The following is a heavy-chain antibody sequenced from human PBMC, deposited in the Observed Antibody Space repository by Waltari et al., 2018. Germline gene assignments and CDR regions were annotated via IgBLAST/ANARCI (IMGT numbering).Heavy chain of an antibody. J-gene: IGHJ4*02. D-gene: IGHD4-17*01. CDR1: GYTFNAFY. CDR3: AREGDYGSYFEF. Sequence: QAHLVLSGAELKKPGASVTVSCTASGYTFNAFYIHWVRQAPGQGPEWLGWINPHSGATRYARQFQGRVTLTADRAIDTAYMELNSLKSDDTAMYYCAREGDYGSYFEFGGQGTLVTVSS. CDR2: INPHSGAT. V-gene: IGHV1-2*02.